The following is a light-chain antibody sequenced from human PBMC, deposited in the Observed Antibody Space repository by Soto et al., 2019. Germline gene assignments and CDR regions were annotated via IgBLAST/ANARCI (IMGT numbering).Light chain of an antibody. CDR2: DVS. CDR3: YSYAGSYTFYV. J-gene: IGLJ1*01. V-gene: IGLV2-11*01. CDR1: SSDVGGYNY. Sequence: QSVLTQPRSVSGSPGQSVTISCTGTSSDVGGYNYVSWYQQYPGKAPKLMIYDVSKRPSGVPDRFSGSKSGNTASLTISGLLAEDEADYYCYSYAGSYTFYVFGTGTKLTVL.